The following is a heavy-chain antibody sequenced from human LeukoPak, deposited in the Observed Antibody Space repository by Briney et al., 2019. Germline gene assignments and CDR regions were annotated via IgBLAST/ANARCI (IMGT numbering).Heavy chain of an antibody. D-gene: IGHD3-9*01. J-gene: IGHJ4*02. Sequence: ASVKVSCKASGYTFTGYYMHWVRQAPGQGLEWMGWINPNSGGTNYAQKFQGRVTMTRDTSISTAYMELSRLRSDDTAVYYCARGRELRYFDWLSPFDYWGQGTLVTVSS. V-gene: IGHV1-2*02. CDR1: GYTFTGYY. CDR2: INPNSGGT. CDR3: ARGRELRYFDWLSPFDY.